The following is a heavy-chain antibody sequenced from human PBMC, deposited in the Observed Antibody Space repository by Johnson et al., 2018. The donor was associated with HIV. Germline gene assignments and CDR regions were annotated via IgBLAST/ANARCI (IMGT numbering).Heavy chain of an antibody. CDR3: ARVLNARPQWALDI. D-gene: IGHD5-24*01. V-gene: IGHV3-20*04. CDR1: GFTVSSNS. J-gene: IGHJ3*02. Sequence: VQLVESGGGLVKPGGSLRLSCAASGFTVSSNSMSWVRQAPGKGLEWVSGINWNGGSTGYADSVKGRFTISRDNAKNSLYLQMNSLRAEDTALYFCARVLNARPQWALDIWGQGTMVTVSS. CDR2: INWNGGST.